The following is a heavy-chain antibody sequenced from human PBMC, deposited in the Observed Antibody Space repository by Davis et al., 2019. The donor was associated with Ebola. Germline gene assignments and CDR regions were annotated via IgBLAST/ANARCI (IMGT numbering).Heavy chain of an antibody. CDR3: AKDPGADYGDYGYYGMDV. Sequence: ASVKVSCKASGYIFTTYAMHWVRQAPGQRLEWMGWVHGGNGNTKYSQRFQGRVTITTDKSTNTAYMELSSLTSEDTAVYYCAKDPGADYGDYGYYGMDVWGQGTTVTASS. D-gene: IGHD4-17*01. CDR1: GYIFTTYA. J-gene: IGHJ6*02. CDR2: VHGGNGNT. V-gene: IGHV1-3*01.